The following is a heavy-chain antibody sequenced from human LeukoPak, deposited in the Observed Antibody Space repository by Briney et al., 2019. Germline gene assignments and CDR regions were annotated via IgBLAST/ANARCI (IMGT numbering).Heavy chain of an antibody. Sequence: PGGSLRLSCAASGFTFSSYAMNWVRQAPGKGLKGVSGFRGSGGATFYADSVKGRFTISRDNSKNTLYLQMSSLRAEDTAVYYCAKGQRFYGEYYFDYWGQGTLVTVSS. D-gene: IGHD4-17*01. CDR1: GFTFSSYA. V-gene: IGHV3-23*01. J-gene: IGHJ4*02. CDR3: AKGQRFYGEYYFDY. CDR2: FRGSGGAT.